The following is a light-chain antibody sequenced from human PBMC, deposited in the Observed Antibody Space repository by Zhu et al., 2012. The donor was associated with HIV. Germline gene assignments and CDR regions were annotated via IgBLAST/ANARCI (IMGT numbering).Light chain of an antibody. CDR3: QQYDDSVLT. J-gene: IGKJ4*01. CDR1: QSVSSSY. Sequence: EIVLTQSPGTLSLSPGERATLSCRASQSVSSSYLAWYQHKPGQAHMLLIYGTSRRATGIPDRFSGSGSGTDFTLTISRLEPEDFAVYYCQQYDDSVLTFGVGTKV. V-gene: IGKV3-20*01. CDR2: GTS.